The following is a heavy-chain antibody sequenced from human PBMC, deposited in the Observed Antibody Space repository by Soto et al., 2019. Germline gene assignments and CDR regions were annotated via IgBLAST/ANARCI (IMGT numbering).Heavy chain of an antibody. J-gene: IGHJ6*02. CDR2: VSAGGDMT. Sequence: DVQLLESGGHLVQPGGSLRLSCAASGFTFSSYAMSWVRQAPGKGLEWVSSVSAGGDMTYYSDSVKGRFTISRDNSNNALFLQRNSLRIEETALYYCARGDRGGSGSPASYYYSGLDFWGRGTTVTVS. V-gene: IGHV3-23*01. D-gene: IGHD3-10*01. CDR1: GFTFSSYA. CDR3: ARGDRGGSGSPASYYYSGLDF.